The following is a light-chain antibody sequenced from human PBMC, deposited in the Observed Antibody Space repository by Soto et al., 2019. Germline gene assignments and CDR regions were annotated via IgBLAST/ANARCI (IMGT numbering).Light chain of an antibody. V-gene: IGKV3-20*01. CDR3: QQYANSHGT. CDR2: GAS. Sequence: ENVMTQSPGTLSLSPGERATLSCRASQSVSTNYVAWYQQKPGQAPRLLIYGASSRASGIPDRFRGSGPGTDFTLTISRLEPEDFAVYYCQQYANSHGTFGQGTKVDIK. J-gene: IGKJ1*01. CDR1: QSVSTNY.